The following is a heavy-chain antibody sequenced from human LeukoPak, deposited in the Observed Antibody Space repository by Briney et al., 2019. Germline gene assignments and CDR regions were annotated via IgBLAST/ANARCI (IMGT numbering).Heavy chain of an antibody. CDR3: ARVRAVAGTPPDY. Sequence: SETLSLTCTVSGYSISSGFYWGWIRQPPGKGLEWIGSIYHSGSTYYNPALKSRVTISVDTSKNQFSLKMRSVTAADTAVYYCARVRAVAGTPPDYWGQGTLVTVSS. CDR1: GYSISSGFY. CDR2: IYHSGST. J-gene: IGHJ4*02. V-gene: IGHV4-38-2*02. D-gene: IGHD6-19*01.